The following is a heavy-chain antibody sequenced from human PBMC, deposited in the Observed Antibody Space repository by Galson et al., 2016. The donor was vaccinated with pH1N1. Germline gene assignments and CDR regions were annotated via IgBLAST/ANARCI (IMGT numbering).Heavy chain of an antibody. CDR2: ISSDGTET. CDR1: FW. J-gene: IGHJ4*02. CDR3: TRDGTDWSNNIDF. D-gene: IGHD3-9*01. Sequence: FWMHWVRQVPGKGLEWISRISSDGTETFYVDAVKGRFTISRDNAKNTLYLQMTGLTVDDTAIYYCTRDGTDWSNNIDFWGQGTLVTVSS. V-gene: IGHV3-74*01.